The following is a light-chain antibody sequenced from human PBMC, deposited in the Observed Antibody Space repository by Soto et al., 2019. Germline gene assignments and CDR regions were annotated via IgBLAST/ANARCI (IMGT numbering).Light chain of an antibody. V-gene: IGKV3-15*01. CDR3: QQYNNWPPNT. J-gene: IGKJ5*01. CDR2: GAS. CDR1: QSVSTN. Sequence: ETVMTQSPATLSVSPGERATLSCRAGQSVSTNLAWYQHKPGQAPRLLISGASTRATGLPARFSSSGSGTEFTLTISSLQSEDFAVYYCQQYNNWPPNTFGQGTRLEIK.